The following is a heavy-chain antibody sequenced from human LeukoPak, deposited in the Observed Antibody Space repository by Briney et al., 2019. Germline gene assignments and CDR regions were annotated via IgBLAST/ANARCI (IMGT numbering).Heavy chain of an antibody. D-gene: IGHD1-26*01. CDR3: ARLPGATSNVDY. CDR1: GGSISSYF. V-gene: IGHV4-59*08. Sequence: NSSETLSLTCTVSGGSISSYFWSWIRQPPGKGLGWIGYIYYSGSTNYNPSLKSRVTISVDTCKNQFSLKLSSVTAADTAVYYCARLPGATSNVDYWGQGTLVTVSS. J-gene: IGHJ4*02. CDR2: IYYSGST.